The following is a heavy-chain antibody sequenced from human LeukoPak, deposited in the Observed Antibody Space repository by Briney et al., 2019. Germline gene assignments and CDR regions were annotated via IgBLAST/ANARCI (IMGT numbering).Heavy chain of an antibody. CDR2: IYYSGST. CDR3: ARTFKYCGGDCYSYHDY. Sequence: SETLSLTCTVSGGSISSHYWSWIRQPPGKGLEWIGYIYYSGSTNYNPSLKSRVTISVGTSKNQFSLKLSSVTAADTAVYYCARTFKYCGGDCYSYHDYWGQGTLVTVSS. V-gene: IGHV4-59*11. D-gene: IGHD2-21*02. J-gene: IGHJ4*02. CDR1: GGSISSHY.